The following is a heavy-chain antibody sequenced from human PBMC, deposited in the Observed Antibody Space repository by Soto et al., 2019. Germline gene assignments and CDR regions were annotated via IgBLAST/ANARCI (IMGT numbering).Heavy chain of an antibody. D-gene: IGHD3-10*01. J-gene: IGHJ3*02. CDR2: ISGSGGSA. V-gene: IGHV3-23*01. CDR1: GFTFSSSA. CDR3: ALDYYGAGSYPNDAFDI. Sequence: EVQLLESGGGLVQPGGSLRLSCAASGFTFSSSAMSWVRQAPGKRLEWVSAISGSGGSAYYADSVKGRFTISRDNYKKTLYLQMNSLRAEDTAVYYCALDYYGAGSYPNDAFDIWGQGTKVTVSS.